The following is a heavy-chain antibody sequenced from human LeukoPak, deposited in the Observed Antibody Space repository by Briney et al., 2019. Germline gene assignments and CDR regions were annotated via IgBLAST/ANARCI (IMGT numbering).Heavy chain of an antibody. D-gene: IGHD3-22*01. CDR2: IIPNSGGT. CDR1: GGTFSSYA. CDR3: ARPHYESSGLYVDAFDI. J-gene: IGHJ3*02. Sequence: ASVKVSCKASGGTFSSYAISWVRQAPGQGLEWMGGIIPNSGGTTYAQKFQGRVTMTRDTSIGTAYMELSSLRSDDTAVYYCARPHYESSGLYVDAFDIWGQGTMVTVSS. V-gene: IGHV1-2*02.